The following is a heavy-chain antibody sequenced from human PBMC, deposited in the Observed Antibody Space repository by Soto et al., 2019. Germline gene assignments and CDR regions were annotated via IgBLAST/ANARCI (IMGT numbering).Heavy chain of an antibody. Sequence: QVQLQESGPGLVKPSGTPSLTCAVSSGSISSSNWWSWVRQPPGKGLEWIGEIYHSGSTNYNPSLKSRVTISVDKSKNQFSLKLNSVTAADTAFYYCAREVRYYGSGTYYTHYFDYWGQGTLVTVSS. J-gene: IGHJ4*02. V-gene: IGHV4-4*02. CDR1: SGSISSSNW. D-gene: IGHD3-10*01. CDR2: IYHSGST. CDR3: AREVRYYGSGTYYTHYFDY.